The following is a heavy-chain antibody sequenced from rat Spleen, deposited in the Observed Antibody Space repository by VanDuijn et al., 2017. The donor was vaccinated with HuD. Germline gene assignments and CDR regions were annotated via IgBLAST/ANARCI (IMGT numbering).Heavy chain of an antibody. CDR3: ASLGADY. V-gene: IGHV5-7*01. J-gene: IGHJ2*01. Sequence: EVQLVESGGGLVQPGRSLKLSCAASGFTFSDYNMAWVRQAPKKGLEWVATISYDGSSTYYRDSVKGRFTISRDNAQGTLYLQMDSLRSEDTATYYCASLGADYWGQGVMVTVSS. D-gene: IGHD5-1*01. CDR1: GFTFSDYN. CDR2: ISYDGSST.